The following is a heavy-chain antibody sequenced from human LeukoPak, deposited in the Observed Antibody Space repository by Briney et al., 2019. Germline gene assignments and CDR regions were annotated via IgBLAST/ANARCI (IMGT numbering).Heavy chain of an antibody. V-gene: IGHV4-39*07. Sequence: SETLSLTCTVSGGSISSSSYYWGWIRQPPGKGLEWIGSIYFTGTTYYNPSLKSRVTISVDTSKNHFSLKLSSVTAADTAVYYCARADIVVVPAAREPTRLNWFDPWGQGTLVTVSS. J-gene: IGHJ5*02. CDR2: IYFTGTT. CDR3: ARADIVVVPAAREPTRLNWFDP. CDR1: GGSISSSSYY. D-gene: IGHD2-2*01.